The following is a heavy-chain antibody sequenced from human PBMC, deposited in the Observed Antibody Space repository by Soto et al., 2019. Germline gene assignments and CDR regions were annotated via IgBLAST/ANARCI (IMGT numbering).Heavy chain of an antibody. J-gene: IGHJ6*02. CDR1: DDSSSNYK. Sequence: QVRLQESGPGLVKPSETLSLTCTVSDDSSSNYKWSWIRQPPGRRLEWIGYIDSNGGTSYNPSLQSRVTISIDTSTKQFFLKLSSVTAADTAVYYCVRQGFGRLHGLVDVWVQGTPVTVSS. CDR2: IDSNGGT. V-gene: IGHV4-59*08. CDR3: VRQGFGRLHGLVDV. D-gene: IGHD3-10*01.